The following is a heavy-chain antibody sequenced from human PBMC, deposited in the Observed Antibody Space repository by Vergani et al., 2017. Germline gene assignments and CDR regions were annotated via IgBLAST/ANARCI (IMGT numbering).Heavy chain of an antibody. CDR1: GFTFSSYA. J-gene: IGHJ6*02. Sequence: EVQLLESGGGLVQPGGSLRLSCAASGFTFSSYAMSWVRQAPGKGLEWVSAISGSGGSTYYADSVKGRFTISRDNSKNTLYLQMNSLRAEDTAVYYCARDSSGYSSGWGYYYYGMDVWGQGTTVTVSS. CDR3: ARDSSGYSSGWGYYYYGMDV. D-gene: IGHD6-19*01. CDR2: ISGSGGST. V-gene: IGHV3-23*01.